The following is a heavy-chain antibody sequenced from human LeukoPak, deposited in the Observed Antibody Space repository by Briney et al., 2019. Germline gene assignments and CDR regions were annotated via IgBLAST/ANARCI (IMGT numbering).Heavy chain of an antibody. Sequence: GRSLRLSCAASGFTFSSYAMHWVRKAPGKGLERVAVISYDGSNKYYADSVKGRFTISRDNSKNTLYLQMNSLRAEDTAVYSCAKARSTVTTTGGGFDYWGQGTLVTVSS. J-gene: IGHJ4*02. CDR2: ISYDGSNK. V-gene: IGHV3-30*04. CDR1: GFTFSSYA. CDR3: AKARSTVTTTGGGFDY. D-gene: IGHD4-17*01.